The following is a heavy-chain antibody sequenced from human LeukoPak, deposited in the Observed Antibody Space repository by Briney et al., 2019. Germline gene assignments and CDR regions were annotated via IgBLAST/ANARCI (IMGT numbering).Heavy chain of an antibody. Sequence: GGSLRLSCAASGFSFSDYYMGWIRQPPGEGLEWVSYISNGASTIYYVDSVKGRFTISRDNAKNSLYLQMNSLRAEDTGVYYCAKDYRTFGLLDSWGQGALVTVSS. CDR3: AKDYRTFGLLDS. J-gene: IGHJ4*02. CDR2: ISNGASTI. D-gene: IGHD3-10*01. V-gene: IGHV3-11*01. CDR1: GFSFSDYY.